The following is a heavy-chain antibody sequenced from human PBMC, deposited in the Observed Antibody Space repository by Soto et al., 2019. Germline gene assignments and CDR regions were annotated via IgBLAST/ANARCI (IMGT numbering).Heavy chain of an antibody. CDR2: ISGSGGST. J-gene: IGHJ4*02. Sequence: PGGSLRLSCAASGFTFSSYAMSWVRQAPGKGLEWVSAISGSGGSTYYADSVKGRFTISRDNSKNTLYLQMNSLRAEDTAVYYCAKDLRYYDSSGYYLDYWGQGTLVTVSS. V-gene: IGHV3-23*01. D-gene: IGHD3-22*01. CDR3: AKDLRYYDSSGYYLDY. CDR1: GFTFSSYA.